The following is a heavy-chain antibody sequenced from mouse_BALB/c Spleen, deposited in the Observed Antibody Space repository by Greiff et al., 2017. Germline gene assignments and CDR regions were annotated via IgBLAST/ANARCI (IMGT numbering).Heavy chain of an antibody. CDR2: ISYDGSN. CDR1: GYSITSGYY. D-gene: IGHD2-14*01. Sequence: EVKLMESGPGLVKPSQSLSLTCSVTGYSITSGYYWNWIRQFPGNKLEWVGYISYDGSNNYNPSLKNRISITRDTSKNQFFLKLNSVTTEDTATYYCERGDYRYDGYAMDYWGQGTSVTVSS. V-gene: IGHV3-6*02. CDR3: ERGDYRYDGYAMDY. J-gene: IGHJ4*01.